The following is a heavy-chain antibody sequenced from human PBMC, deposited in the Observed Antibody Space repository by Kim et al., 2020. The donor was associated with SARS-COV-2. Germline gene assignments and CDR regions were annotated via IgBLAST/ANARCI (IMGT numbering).Heavy chain of an antibody. J-gene: IGHJ4*02. CDR3: ARPLSGTNCYDY. Sequence: EGSLRLSCAASGFPFSTYWMNWVRQVPGKGLVWLSRINPDGTDTTYADSAKGRFTISRDNAKNMLYLQLNSLRVEDRALYYCARPLSGTNCYDYWGQGTL. V-gene: IGHV3-74*01. CDR1: GFPFSTYW. CDR2: INPDGTDT. D-gene: IGHD2-8*01.